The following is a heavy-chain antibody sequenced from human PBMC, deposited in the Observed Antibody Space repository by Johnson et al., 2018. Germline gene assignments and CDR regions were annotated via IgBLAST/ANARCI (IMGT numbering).Heavy chain of an antibody. V-gene: IGHV3-23*04. CDR2: ISGSSDST. CDR1: GFTFSSYA. Sequence: EVQLVESGGGLVHXGGSLRLSCAASGFTFSSYAMSWVRQAPGKGLDWVSGISGSSDSTYYADSMRGRFTIPRDNSKHTLYLQMNSLRAEDTAVYYCAKDRFHGPQYDSSGYYMVAFDIWGQGTMVTVSS. D-gene: IGHD3-22*01. CDR3: AKDRFHGPQYDSSGYYMVAFDI. J-gene: IGHJ3*02.